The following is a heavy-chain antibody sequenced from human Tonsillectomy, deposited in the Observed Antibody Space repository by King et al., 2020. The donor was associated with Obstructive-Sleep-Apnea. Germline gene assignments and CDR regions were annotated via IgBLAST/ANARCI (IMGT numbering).Heavy chain of an antibody. Sequence: VQLVESGGGLVQPGGSLRLSCAASGFTFSSYAMRWVCQAPGKGLEWVSEISVSVGSTYYADSVKGRFTISRDNSKNTLYLQMNSLRAEDTAVYYCASPLQGSYYFDCWGQGTLVTVSS. V-gene: IGHV3-23*04. CDR3: ASPLQGSYYFDC. CDR2: ISVSVGST. CDR1: GFTFSSYA. J-gene: IGHJ4*02.